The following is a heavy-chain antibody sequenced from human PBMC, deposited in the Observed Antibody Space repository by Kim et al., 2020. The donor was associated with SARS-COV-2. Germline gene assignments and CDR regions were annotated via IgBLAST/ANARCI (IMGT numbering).Heavy chain of an antibody. J-gene: IGHJ4*02. Sequence: ASVKVSCKASGYTFTSYGISWLRQAPGQGLEWMGWISVYNANTNYAQNLQARRTMTTDTSTSTAYMELRRLTSDDTAVYYCARDPAYDSSVYAADYWGQGNLVTVSS. V-gene: IGHV1-18*01. CDR2: ISVYNANT. D-gene: IGHD3-22*01. CDR3: ARDPAYDSSVYAADY. CDR1: GYTFTSYG.